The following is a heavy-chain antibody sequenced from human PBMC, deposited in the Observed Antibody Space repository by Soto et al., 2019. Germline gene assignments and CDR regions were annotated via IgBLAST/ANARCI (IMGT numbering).Heavy chain of an antibody. CDR2: INHSGST. CDR1: SGSFSGYY. Sequence: PLETLSLTCAVYSGSFSGYYWSWIRQPPGKGLEWIGEINHSGSTNYNPSLKSRVTISVDTSKNQFSLKLSSVTAADTAVYYCARGLSYRYAFDIWGQGTMVTVSS. V-gene: IGHV4-34*01. D-gene: IGHD3-16*02. J-gene: IGHJ3*02. CDR3: ARGLSYRYAFDI.